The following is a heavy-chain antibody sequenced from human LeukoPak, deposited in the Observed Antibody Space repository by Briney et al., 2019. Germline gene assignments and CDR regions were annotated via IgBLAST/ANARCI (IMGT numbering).Heavy chain of an antibody. CDR2: IWYDGSDR. Sequence: GGSLRLSCAASGFTFISYGMHWVRQAPGKGLEWVALIWYDGSDRYYADSVKGRFTISRDNSKNTLYLQMNSLRAEDTAVYYCARVFDRGYYFDYWGQGTLVTVSS. CDR1: GFTFISYG. V-gene: IGHV3-33*01. J-gene: IGHJ4*02. CDR3: ARVFDRGYYFDY. D-gene: IGHD3-10*01.